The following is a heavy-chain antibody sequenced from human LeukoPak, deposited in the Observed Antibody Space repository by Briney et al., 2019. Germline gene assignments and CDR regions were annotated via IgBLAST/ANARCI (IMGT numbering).Heavy chain of an antibody. Sequence: GGSLRLSCAASGFTFSSYSMNWVRQAPGKGLEWVSSISSSSSYIYYADSVKGRFTISRDNAKNSLYLQMNSLRAEDTAVYYCVRDPGQYKHRHFDYWGQGTLVTVSS. J-gene: IGHJ4*02. D-gene: IGHD1-1*01. CDR1: GFTFSSYS. CDR3: VRDPGQYKHRHFDY. V-gene: IGHV3-21*01. CDR2: ISSSSSYI.